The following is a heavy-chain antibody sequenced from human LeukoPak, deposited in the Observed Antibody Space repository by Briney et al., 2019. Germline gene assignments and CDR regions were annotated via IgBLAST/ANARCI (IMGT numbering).Heavy chain of an antibody. CDR1: GFTFSSYW. CDR2: IKQDGSEK. CDR3: ARAPYCSGGSCYSVLFFDY. V-gene: IGHV3-7*03. J-gene: IGHJ4*02. D-gene: IGHD2-15*01. Sequence: PGGSLRLSCAASGFTFSSYWMSWVRQAPGKGLEWVANIKQDGSEKYYVDSVKGRFTISRDNAKNSLYPQMNSLRAEDTAVYYCARAPYCSGGSCYSVLFFDYWGQGTLVTVSS.